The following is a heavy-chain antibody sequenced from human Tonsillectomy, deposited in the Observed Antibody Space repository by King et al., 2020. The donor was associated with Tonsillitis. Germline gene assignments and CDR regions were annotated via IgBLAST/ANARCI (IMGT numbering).Heavy chain of an antibody. Sequence: VQLVESGGGLVKPGGSLRLSCAASGFPFNNAWMNWVRQAPGKGLEWVGRIKSKTDGGTTDYAAPVKGRFTISRDDSKNTVYLQMKSLQTEDTAVYYCSRDLGDLGVAGGPDYWGQGTLVTVSS. CDR1: GFPFNNAW. D-gene: IGHD3-16*01. CDR3: SRDLGDLGVAGGPDY. V-gene: IGHV3-15*01. J-gene: IGHJ4*02. CDR2: IKSKTDGGTT.